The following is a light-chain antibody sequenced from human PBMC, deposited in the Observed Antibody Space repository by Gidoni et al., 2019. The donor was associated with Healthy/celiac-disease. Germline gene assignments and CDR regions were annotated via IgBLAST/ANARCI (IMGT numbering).Light chain of an antibody. CDR3: NARDSSGNNVV. CDR2: GKN. Sequence: SSELTQDPAGSVALGQTVRITCQGYSLRSYYASWYQQKPGQAPVLVIYGKNNRPSGIPDRFSGSRSGNTASLTITGAQEEDEADYYCNARDSSGNNVVFGGGTKLTVL. J-gene: IGLJ2*01. V-gene: IGLV3-19*01. CDR1: SLRSYY.